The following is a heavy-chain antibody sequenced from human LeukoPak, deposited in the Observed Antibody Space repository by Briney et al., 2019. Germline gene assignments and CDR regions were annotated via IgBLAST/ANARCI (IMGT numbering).Heavy chain of an antibody. CDR1: GFTFSSYA. CDR3: AKDGRGSWPLDFDY. V-gene: IGHV3-23*01. D-gene: IGHD2-15*01. J-gene: IGHJ4*02. Sequence: GGSLRLSCAASGFTFSSYAMSWVRQPPGKGLEWVSAISGGGGSTYYADSVKGRFTISRDNSKNTLYLQTNSLRAEDTAVYYCAKDGRGSWPLDFDYWGQGTLVTVSS. CDR2: ISGGGGST.